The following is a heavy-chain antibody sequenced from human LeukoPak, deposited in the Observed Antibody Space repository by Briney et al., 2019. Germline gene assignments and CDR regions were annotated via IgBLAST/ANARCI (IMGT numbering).Heavy chain of an antibody. CDR1: GFTFSDHY. D-gene: IGHD3-3*01. Sequence: GGSLRLSCAASGFTFSDHYMDWVCQAPGKGLEWVANIKQDGSEKYYVDSVKGRFTISRDNAKNSLYLQMNSLRAEDTAVYYCARYFYGLHYFDYWGQGTLVTVSS. CDR3: ARYFYGLHYFDY. J-gene: IGHJ4*02. V-gene: IGHV3-7*01. CDR2: IKQDGSEK.